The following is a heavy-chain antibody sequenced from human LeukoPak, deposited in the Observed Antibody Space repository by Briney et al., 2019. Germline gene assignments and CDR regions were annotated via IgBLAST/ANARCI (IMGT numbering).Heavy chain of an antibody. V-gene: IGHV4-59*01. CDR1: GGSISSYY. CDR2: IYYSGST. D-gene: IGHD6-13*01. J-gene: IGHJ4*02. Sequence: PSETLSLTCTVSGGSISSYYWSWIRQPPGKGLEWIGYIYYSGSTNYKPSLKSRVTISVDTSKNQFSLKLSSVTAADTAVYYCARGKAIAAAVDYWGQGTLVTVSS. CDR3: ARGKAIAAAVDY.